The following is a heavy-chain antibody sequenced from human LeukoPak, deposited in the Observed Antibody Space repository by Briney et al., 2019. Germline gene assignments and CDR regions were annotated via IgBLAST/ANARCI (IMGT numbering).Heavy chain of an antibody. CDR3: ARDSYWLGGTIGAFDI. CDR1: GFTFSSYA. Sequence: GRSLRLSCAASGFTFSSYAMHWVRQAPGKGLEWVAVISYDGSNKYYTDSVKGRFTISRDNSKNTLYLQMNSLRAEDTAVYYCARDSYWLGGTIGAFDIWGQGTMVTVSS. V-gene: IGHV3-30-3*01. J-gene: IGHJ3*02. D-gene: IGHD3-10*01. CDR2: ISYDGSNK.